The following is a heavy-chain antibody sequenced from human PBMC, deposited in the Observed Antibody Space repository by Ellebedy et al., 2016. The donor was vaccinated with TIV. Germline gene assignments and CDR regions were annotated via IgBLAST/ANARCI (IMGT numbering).Heavy chain of an antibody. V-gene: IGHV1-18*01. CDR1: GYTFINYD. CDR3: ARAEDLYSDAFDM. CDR2: ISVNTGDT. Sequence: ASVKVSXXASGYTFINYDITWVRQAPGQGLEWMGGISVNTGDTNYAQKVQGRVTMTTDASTSTAYMELRSLRSDDTAVYYCARAEDLYSDAFDMWGQGTMVTVSS. J-gene: IGHJ3*02. D-gene: IGHD2-21*01.